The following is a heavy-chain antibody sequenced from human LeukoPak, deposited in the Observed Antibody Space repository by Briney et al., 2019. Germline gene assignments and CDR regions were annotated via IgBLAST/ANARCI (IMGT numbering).Heavy chain of an antibody. CDR2: INYSGST. CDR3: ARVGNIVVGDYYYMDV. Sequence: SETLSLTCSVSGGSIRSYYWSWIRQPPGKGLEWIGYINYSGSTKYNPSLKSRVTISVDTSKNQFSLKLSSVTAADTAVYYCARVGNIVVGDYYYMDVWGKGTTVTVSS. CDR1: GGSIRSYY. V-gene: IGHV4-59*01. J-gene: IGHJ6*03. D-gene: IGHD2-2*01.